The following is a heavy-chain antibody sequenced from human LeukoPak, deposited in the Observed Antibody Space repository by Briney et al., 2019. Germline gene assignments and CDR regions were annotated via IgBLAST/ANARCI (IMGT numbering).Heavy chain of an antibody. CDR1: GFTFSSYA. CDR2: ISGSGAST. J-gene: IGHJ4*02. D-gene: IGHD4-17*01. CDR3: AKDSVDYGESVYYFDY. Sequence: PTGGSLRLSCAASGFTFSSYAMSWVRQAPGKGLEWVSAISGSGASTYYADSVKGRFTISRDNSKNTLYLQMNSLRAEDTAVYYCAKDSVDYGESVYYFDYWGQGTLVTVSS. V-gene: IGHV3-23*01.